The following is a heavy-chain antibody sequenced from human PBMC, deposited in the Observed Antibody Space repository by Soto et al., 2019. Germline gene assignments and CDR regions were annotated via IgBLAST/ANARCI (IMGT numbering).Heavy chain of an antibody. CDR3: ARGPYDYVWGSDPPHFAY. CDR1: GFTFSDYY. V-gene: IGHV3-11*01. CDR2: ISSSGSTI. Sequence: QVQLVESGGGLVKPGGSLRLSCAASGFTFSDYYMSWIRQAPGKGLEWVSYISSSGSTIYYADSVKGRFTISRDNAKNSRCLQMNSLRAEVTAVYYCARGPYDYVWGSDPPHFAYWGQGTLVTVSS. J-gene: IGHJ4*02. D-gene: IGHD3-16*02.